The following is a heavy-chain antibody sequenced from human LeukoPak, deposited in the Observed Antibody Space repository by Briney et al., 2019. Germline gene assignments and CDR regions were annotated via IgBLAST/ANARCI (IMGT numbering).Heavy chain of an antibody. CDR2: IYYSGST. CDR1: GGSISSYY. J-gene: IGHJ5*02. CDR3: ARWGVYYDFWSGTRFDP. V-gene: IGHV4-59*08. Sequence: SETLSLTCTVSGGSISSYYWSWIRQPPGKGLEWMGYIYYSGSTNYNPSLKSRVTISVDTSKNQFSLKLSSVTAADTAVYYCARWGVYYDFWSGTRFDPWGQGTLVTVSS. D-gene: IGHD3-3*01.